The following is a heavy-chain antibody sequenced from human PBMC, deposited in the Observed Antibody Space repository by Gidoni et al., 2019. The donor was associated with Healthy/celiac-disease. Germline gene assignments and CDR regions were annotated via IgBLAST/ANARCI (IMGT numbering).Heavy chain of an antibody. CDR3: ARGYVDTAMPSGD. D-gene: IGHD5-18*01. V-gene: IGHV1-2*04. J-gene: IGHJ4*02. Sequence: PNSGGTNYAQKFQGWVTMTRDTSISTAYMELSRLRSDDTAVYYCARGYVDTAMPSGDWGQGTLVTVSS. CDR2: PNSGGT.